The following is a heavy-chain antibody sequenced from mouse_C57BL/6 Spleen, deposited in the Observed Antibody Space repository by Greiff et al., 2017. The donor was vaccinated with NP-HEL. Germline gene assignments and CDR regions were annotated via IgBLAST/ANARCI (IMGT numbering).Heavy chain of an antibody. Sequence: EVMLVESGGGLVKPGGSLKLSCAASGFTFSSYAMSWVRQTPEKRLEWVATISDGGSYTYYPDNVKGRFTISRDNAKNNLYLQMSHLKSEDTAMYYCARDFTTVVAKGTDYFDYWGQGTTLTVSS. CDR3: ARDFTTVVAKGTDYFDY. CDR1: GFTFSSYA. J-gene: IGHJ2*01. D-gene: IGHD1-1*01. V-gene: IGHV5-4*01. CDR2: ISDGGSYT.